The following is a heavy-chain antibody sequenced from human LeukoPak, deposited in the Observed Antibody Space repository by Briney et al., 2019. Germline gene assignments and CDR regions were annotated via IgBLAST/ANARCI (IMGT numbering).Heavy chain of an antibody. CDR3: ARERASDGYNLLYYYYYGMDV. Sequence: SETLCLTCAVYGGSFSGYYLSWIRQPPGKGLEWIWDINNSGSTNYNTALKSRVTISVETSKNHLSLRLSSVTAADTAVYYCARERASDGYNLLYYYYYGMDVWGQGTTVTVSS. V-gene: IGHV4-34*01. J-gene: IGHJ6*02. CDR2: INNSGST. D-gene: IGHD5-24*01. CDR1: GGSFSGYY.